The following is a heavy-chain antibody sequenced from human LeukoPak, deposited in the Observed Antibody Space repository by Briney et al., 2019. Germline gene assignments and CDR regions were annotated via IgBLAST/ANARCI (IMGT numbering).Heavy chain of an antibody. V-gene: IGHV1-18*01. J-gene: IGHJ2*01. CDR2: ISAYNGDT. CDR1: GFTFTSYG. D-gene: IGHD6-13*01. CDR3: ARAGISAIGGYWYFDL. Sequence: ASVKVSCKASGFTFTSYGISWVRQAPGQGLEWMGWISAYNGDTNYAQKLQGRVTMTTDTSTSTAYMELRSLRSDDTAVYYCARAGISAIGGYWYFDLWGRGTLVTVSS.